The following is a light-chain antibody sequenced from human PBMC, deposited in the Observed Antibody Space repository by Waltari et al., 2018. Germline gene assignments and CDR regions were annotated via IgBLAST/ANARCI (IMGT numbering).Light chain of an antibody. CDR3: CSYAGSRTPWV. V-gene: IGLV2-23*01. Sequence: QSVLTQPASVSGSPGQSITISCTGSRSDVGNYNFVSWYQQHPDEAPKLVIYEGSKRPSGISIRFSGSKSGNTASLTISRLQAEDDADYFCCSYAGSRTPWVFGGGTRVTVL. CDR1: RSDVGNYNF. CDR2: EGS. J-gene: IGLJ3*02.